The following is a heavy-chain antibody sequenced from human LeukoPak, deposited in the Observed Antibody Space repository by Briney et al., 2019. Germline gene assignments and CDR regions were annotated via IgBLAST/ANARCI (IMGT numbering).Heavy chain of an antibody. J-gene: IGHJ6*02. V-gene: IGHV3-13*01. CDR1: GFTFSSYD. D-gene: IGHD6-13*01. CDR2: IGTAGDT. Sequence: GGSLRLSCAASGFTFSSYDMHWVRQATGKVLEWVSAIGTAGDTYYPGSVKGRFTISRENAKNSLYLQMNSLRAGDTAVYYCARGIAAAGKRYYYYGMDVWGQGTTVTVSS. CDR3: ARGIAAAGKRYYYYGMDV.